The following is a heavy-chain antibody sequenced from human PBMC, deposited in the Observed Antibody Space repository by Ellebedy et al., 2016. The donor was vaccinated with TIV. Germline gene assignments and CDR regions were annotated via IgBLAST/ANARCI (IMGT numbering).Heavy chain of an antibody. J-gene: IGHJ5*02. CDR3: ARCYTGSNWFDP. V-gene: IGHV4-34*01. CDR2: INDYGTT. CDR1: GGVSLSGYQ. Sequence: MPSETLSLTCAVYGGVSLSGYQWSWIRLSPEKGLEWIGEINDYGTTNYNPSLKGRVTISVDTSTNQFSLKMTYVTTTDTAIYYCARCYTGSNWFDPWGQGTLVTVSS. D-gene: IGHD3-10*01.